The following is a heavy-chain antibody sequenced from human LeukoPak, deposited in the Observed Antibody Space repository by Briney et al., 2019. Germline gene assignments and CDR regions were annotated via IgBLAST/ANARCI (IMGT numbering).Heavy chain of an antibody. CDR2: IHWNGDTT. CDR3: ARGLRYYYYYYMDV. CDR1: RFPFDDYG. Sequence: GGSLRLSCAASRFPFDDYGMNWVRQAPGKGLEWISGIHWNGDTTNYAASVEGRFTISRDNAKNSLYLQMNSLRAEDTALYYCARGLRYYYYYYMDVWGKGTTVTVSS. D-gene: IGHD3-9*01. J-gene: IGHJ6*03. V-gene: IGHV3-20*04.